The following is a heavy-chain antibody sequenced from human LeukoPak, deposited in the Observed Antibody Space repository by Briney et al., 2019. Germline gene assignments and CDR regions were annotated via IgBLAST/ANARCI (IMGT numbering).Heavy chain of an antibody. D-gene: IGHD3-22*01. CDR1: GFTFSSYE. CDR3: ARAQLNYYDSSGYYPPFDY. J-gene: IGHJ4*02. V-gene: IGHV3-48*03. CDR2: ISSSGSTI. Sequence: PGRSLRLSCAASGFTFSSYEMNWVRQAPGKGLEWVSYISSSGSTIYYADSVKGRFTISRDNAKNSLYLQMNSLRAEDTAVYYCARAQLNYYDSSGYYPPFDYWGQGTLVTVSS.